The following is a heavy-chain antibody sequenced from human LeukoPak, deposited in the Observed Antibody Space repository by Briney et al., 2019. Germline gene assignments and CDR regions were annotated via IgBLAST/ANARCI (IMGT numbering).Heavy chain of an antibody. CDR3: ARKYYDSSGYYYYYYGMDV. J-gene: IGHJ6*02. D-gene: IGHD3-22*01. Sequence: ASVKVSCKASGGTFISYAISWVRQAPGQGLEWMGGIIPIFGTANYAQKFQGRVTITADESTSTAYMELSSLRSEDTAVYYCARKYYDSSGYYYYYYGMDVWGQGTTVTVSS. CDR2: IIPIFGTA. V-gene: IGHV1-69*01. CDR1: GGTFISYA.